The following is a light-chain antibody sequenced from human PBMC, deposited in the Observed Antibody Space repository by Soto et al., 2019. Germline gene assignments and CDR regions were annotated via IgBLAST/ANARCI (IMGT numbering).Light chain of an antibody. Sequence: EVVMTQSPATLSVSPGERATLSCRTSQNVYNNLAWYLQKPGQAPRLLISAASTRATGIPARFSGSGSGTAFTLTINSLPSEDFAVYYCQQYTSWPLTFGGGTKVEIK. CDR3: QQYTSWPLT. J-gene: IGKJ4*01. CDR1: QNVYNN. CDR2: AAS. V-gene: IGKV3D-15*01.